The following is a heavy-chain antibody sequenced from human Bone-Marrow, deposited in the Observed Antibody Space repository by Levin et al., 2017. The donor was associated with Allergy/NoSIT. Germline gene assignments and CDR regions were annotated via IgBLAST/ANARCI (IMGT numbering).Heavy chain of an antibody. CDR1: GFTFHIYS. J-gene: IGHJ4*02. CDR3: VRTESSGYYSRENYFDY. V-gene: IGHV3-21*01. CDR2: VTSSETYK. Sequence: PGGSLRLSCAASGFTFHIYSMSWVRQAPGKGLEWVAYVTSSETYKHYADSVRGRFTISKDNAKNSLSLQMHSLRVEDTAIYYCVRTESSGYYSRENYFDYWGQGVLVTVSS. D-gene: IGHD3-3*01.